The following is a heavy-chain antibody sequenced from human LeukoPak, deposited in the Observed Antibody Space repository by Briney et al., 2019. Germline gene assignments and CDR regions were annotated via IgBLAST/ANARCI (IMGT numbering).Heavy chain of an antibody. V-gene: IGHV3-48*03. CDR3: ARDVSKYYFDY. Sequence: GGSLRLSCAASGFTFRSYEMNWVRQAPGKGLEWVSYISSTGSTIYYADSVKGRFTISRDNAKNSLYLQMNSLRAEDTAVYYCARDVSKYYFDYWGQGTLVTVSS. CDR1: GFTFRSYE. CDR2: ISSTGSTI. J-gene: IGHJ4*02.